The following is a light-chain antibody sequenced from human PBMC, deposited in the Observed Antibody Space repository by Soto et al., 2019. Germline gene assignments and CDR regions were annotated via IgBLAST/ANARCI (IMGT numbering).Light chain of an antibody. CDR2: DAS. Sequence: EILMTQSPGTLSLSPGERATLSCRASQTVRNNYLAWYQQKPGQAPRLLIYDASSRATGVPARFSGSGSGTEFTLTVSSLQSEDFAVYYCQQYNNWPPITFGQGTRLEIK. CDR3: QQYNNWPPIT. V-gene: IGKV3-15*01. J-gene: IGKJ5*01. CDR1: QTVRNN.